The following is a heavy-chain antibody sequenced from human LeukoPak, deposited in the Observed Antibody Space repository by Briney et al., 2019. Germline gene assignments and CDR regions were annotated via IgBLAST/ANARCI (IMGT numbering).Heavy chain of an antibody. Sequence: QPGGSLRLSCAASGFTFSSYAMSWVRQAPGKGLEWVSAISGSGGSTYYADSVKGRFTIPRDNSKITLYLQMNSLRAEDTTVYYCAPTTWFGELLDYWGQGTLVTASS. CDR2: ISGSGGST. CDR3: APTTWFGELLDY. D-gene: IGHD3-10*01. CDR1: GFTFSSYA. V-gene: IGHV3-23*01. J-gene: IGHJ4*02.